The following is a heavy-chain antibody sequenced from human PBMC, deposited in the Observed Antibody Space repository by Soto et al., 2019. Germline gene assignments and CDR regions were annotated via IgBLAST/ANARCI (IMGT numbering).Heavy chain of an antibody. J-gene: IGHJ6*02. CDR2: MSYDATNK. V-gene: IGHV3-30*04. CDR1: GFIFSSYA. D-gene: IGHD1-1*01. CDR3: AKSNEVVAVKVEPEYGNYGMDV. Sequence: SLRLSCAASGFIFSSYAMHWVRQAPGKGLEWVAVMSYDATNKYNADSVKGRFTISRDNSKNMLYLQMNSLRVEDTAVYYCAKSNEVVAVKVEPEYGNYGMDVWGQGTTVTVSS.